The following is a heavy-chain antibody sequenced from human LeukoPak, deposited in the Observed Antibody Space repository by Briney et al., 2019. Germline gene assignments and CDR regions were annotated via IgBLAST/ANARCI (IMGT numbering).Heavy chain of an antibody. CDR3: AKDHDDFWSGYYGNYFDY. CDR2: FDPEDGET. J-gene: IGHJ4*02. D-gene: IGHD3-3*01. CDR1: GYTLTELS. V-gene: IGHV1-24*01. Sequence: ASVKVSCKVSGYTLTELSMHWVRQAPGKGLEWMGGFDPEDGETIYAQKFQGRVTMTEDTSTDTAYMELSSLRAEDTAVYYCAKDHDDFWSGYYGNYFDYWGQGALVTVSS.